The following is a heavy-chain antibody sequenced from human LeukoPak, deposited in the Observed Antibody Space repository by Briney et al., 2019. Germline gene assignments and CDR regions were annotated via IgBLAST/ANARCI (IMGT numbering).Heavy chain of an antibody. D-gene: IGHD7-27*01. CDR2: IYYSGST. V-gene: IGHV4-59*01. Sequence: PSETLSLTCTVSGGSINNYYWSWIRQPPGKGLEWIGYIYYSGSTNYNPSLKSRVTISVDTSKNQFSLKLSSVTAADTAVYYCARVIQGRLGIPAYYYYYMDVWGKGTTVTVPS. CDR1: GGSINNYY. CDR3: ARVIQGRLGIPAYYYYYMDV. J-gene: IGHJ6*03.